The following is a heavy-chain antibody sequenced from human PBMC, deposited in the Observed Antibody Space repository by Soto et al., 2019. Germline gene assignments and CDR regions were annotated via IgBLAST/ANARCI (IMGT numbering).Heavy chain of an antibody. Sequence: ASVKVSCTASGYTFTSYAMHWVRQAPGQRLEWMGWINAGSGNTKYSQKFQGRVTITRDTSASTAYMELSSLRSEDTAVYYCARDLGGWPDYWGQGTLVTVSS. CDR1: GYTFTSYA. CDR2: INAGSGNT. CDR3: ARDLGGWPDY. V-gene: IGHV1-3*01. J-gene: IGHJ4*02. D-gene: IGHD2-15*01.